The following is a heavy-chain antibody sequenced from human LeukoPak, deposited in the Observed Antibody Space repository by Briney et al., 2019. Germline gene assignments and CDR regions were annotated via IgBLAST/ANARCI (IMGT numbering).Heavy chain of an antibody. CDR3: ARGGYCGGDCYFYY. V-gene: IGHV4-59*10. D-gene: IGHD2-21*02. Sequence: SETPSLTCAVYGGSFSGYYWSWIRQPAGKGLEWIGRIYSSGSTNYNPSLKSRVTISVNTSKNQFSLKLSSVTAADTAVYYCARGGYCGGDCYFYYWGQGTLVTVSS. CDR2: IYSSGST. J-gene: IGHJ4*02. CDR1: GGSFSGYY.